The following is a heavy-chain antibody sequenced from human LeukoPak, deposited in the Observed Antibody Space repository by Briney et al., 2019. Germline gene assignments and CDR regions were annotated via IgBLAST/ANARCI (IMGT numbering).Heavy chain of an antibody. CDR1: GGSFSGYY. CDR2: INRSGST. Sequence: SETLSLTCAVYGGSFSGYYWSWIRQPPGKGLEWIGEINRSGSTNYNPSLKSRVTISVDTSKNQFSLKLSSVTAADTAVYYCARGRPYYYGMDVWGQGTTVTVSS. CDR3: ARGRPYYYGMDV. J-gene: IGHJ6*02. V-gene: IGHV4-34*01.